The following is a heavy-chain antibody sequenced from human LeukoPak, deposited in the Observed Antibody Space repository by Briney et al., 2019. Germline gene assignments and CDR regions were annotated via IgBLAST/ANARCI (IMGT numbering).Heavy chain of an antibody. D-gene: IGHD2-2*01. J-gene: IGHJ3*02. Sequence: APVKVSCKASGYTFTGYYLHWVRQAPGQGLEWMGWIDPSNGGTHYAHNFQDRVTMTRDTSINTAFMDLSSLRSDDTALYYCARAPGVFDIWGQGTMVTVSS. CDR1: GYTFTGYY. CDR3: ARAPGVFDI. V-gene: IGHV1-2*07. CDR2: IDPSNGGT.